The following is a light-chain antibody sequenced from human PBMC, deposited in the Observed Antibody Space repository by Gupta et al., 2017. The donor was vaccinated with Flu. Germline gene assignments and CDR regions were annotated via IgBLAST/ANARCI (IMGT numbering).Light chain of an antibody. Sequence: PSSLSASVGDRVTITCRASQSISSYLDWYQQKPGKAPKLLIYAASSLQSGVPSRFSGSGSGTDFTLTISSLQPEDFATYYCQQSDSTSYTFGQGTKLEIK. V-gene: IGKV1-39*01. J-gene: IGKJ2*01. CDR2: AAS. CDR1: QSISSY. CDR3: QQSDSTSYT.